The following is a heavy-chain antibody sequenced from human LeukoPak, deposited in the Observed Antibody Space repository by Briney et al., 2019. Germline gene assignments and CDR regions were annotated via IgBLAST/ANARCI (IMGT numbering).Heavy chain of an antibody. CDR1: GASITTYY. J-gene: IGHJ6*02. Sequence: PSETLPLTCTVSGASITTYYWSWIRQPPGRGLEWIGYIYYSGGTSYSPSLKSRVTISLDASKSQVSLIVSSVTAADTAVYYCARGGRYTSSSGYSYYALDVWGQGTTVTVSS. CDR3: ARGGRYTSSSGYSYYALDV. D-gene: IGHD6-6*01. CDR2: IYYSGGT. V-gene: IGHV4-59*12.